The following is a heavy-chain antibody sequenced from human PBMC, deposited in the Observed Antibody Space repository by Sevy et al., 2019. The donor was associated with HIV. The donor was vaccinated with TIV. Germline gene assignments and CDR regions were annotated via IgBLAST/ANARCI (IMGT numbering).Heavy chain of an antibody. CDR2: ISGNDDTI. CDR3: ARDHVKDGDLGDYYYYAMDV. V-gene: IGHV3-11*01. Sequence: GGSLRLPCAASGFILSDYYMTWVRQAPGKGLEWVSYISGNDDTIYYADSVKGRFTISRDNTKNSLYLQMNSLRAEDTAVYYCARDHVKDGDLGDYYYYAMDVWGQGTTVTVSS. CDR1: GFILSDYY. J-gene: IGHJ6*02. D-gene: IGHD4-17*01.